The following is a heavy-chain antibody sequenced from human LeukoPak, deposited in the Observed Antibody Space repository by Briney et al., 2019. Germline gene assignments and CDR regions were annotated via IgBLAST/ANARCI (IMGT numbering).Heavy chain of an antibody. D-gene: IGHD1-1*01. J-gene: IGHJ5*02. CDR2: IKHDGSET. CDR3: ARDQGTTGTTGYNWFDP. CDR1: GFTFSNYW. V-gene: IGHV3-7*01. Sequence: PGGSLRLSCAASGFTFSNYWMSWVRQARGKGREWVANIKHDGSETYYVDSVKGRFTISRDNSKNSLYLQMNSLRAEDMAMYYCARDQGTTGTTGYNWFDPWGQGTLVTVSS.